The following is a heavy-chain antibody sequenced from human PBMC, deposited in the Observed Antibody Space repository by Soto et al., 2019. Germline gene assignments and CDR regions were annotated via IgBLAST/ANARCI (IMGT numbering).Heavy chain of an antibody. D-gene: IGHD3-22*01. V-gene: IGHV2-5*01. CDR1: LFSLSTSGVG. J-gene: IGHJ4*02. CDR3: AHAYYYDSSGYYFVSSIDY. CDR2: IYWNDDK. Sequence: XGPTLVNPPQTLTLTCTFSLFSLSTSGVGVGWIRQPPGKALEWLALIYWNDDKRYSPSLKSRLTITKDTSKNQVVLTMTNMDPVDTATYYCAHAYYYDSSGYYFVSSIDYWGQGTLVTVSS.